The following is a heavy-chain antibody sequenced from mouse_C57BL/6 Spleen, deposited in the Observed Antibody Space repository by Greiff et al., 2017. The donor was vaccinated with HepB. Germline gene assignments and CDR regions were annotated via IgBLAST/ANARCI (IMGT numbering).Heavy chain of an antibody. Sequence: EVKLVESGPGLVKPSQSLSLTCSVTGYSITSGYYWNWIRQFPGNKLEWMGYISYDGSNNYNPSLKNRISITRDTSKNQFFLKLNSVTTEDTATYYCARDKERDFDYWGQGTTLTVSS. V-gene: IGHV3-6*01. CDR1: GYSITSGYY. J-gene: IGHJ2*01. CDR3: ARDKERDFDY. CDR2: ISYDGSN.